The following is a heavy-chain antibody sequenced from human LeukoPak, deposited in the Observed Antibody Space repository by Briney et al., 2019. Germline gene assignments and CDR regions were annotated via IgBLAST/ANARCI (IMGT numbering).Heavy chain of an antibody. Sequence: SETLSLTCTVSGGSISGYYWSWIRQPAGKGLEWIGRIYNTGSTNYNPSLKSRVTMSIDTSKNQFSLKLSSVTAADTAVYYCARAAIMQKDAFDIWGQGTMVTVSS. V-gene: IGHV4-4*07. D-gene: IGHD2-21*02. CDR2: IYNTGST. CDR1: GGSISGYY. J-gene: IGHJ3*02. CDR3: ARAAIMQKDAFDI.